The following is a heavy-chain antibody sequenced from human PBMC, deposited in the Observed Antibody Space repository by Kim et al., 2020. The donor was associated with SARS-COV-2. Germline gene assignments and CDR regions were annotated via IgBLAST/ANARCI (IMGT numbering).Heavy chain of an antibody. V-gene: IGHV1-69*13. CDR1: GGTFSSYA. Sequence: SVKVSCKASGGTFSSYAISWVRQAPGQGLEWMGGIIPIFGTANYAQKFQGRVTITADESTSTAYMELSSLRSEDTAVYYCASFSGAYYDSSGLAGGGTQNYWGQGTLVTVSS. J-gene: IGHJ4*02. CDR2: IIPIFGTA. CDR3: ASFSGAYYDSSGLAGGGTQNY. D-gene: IGHD3-22*01.